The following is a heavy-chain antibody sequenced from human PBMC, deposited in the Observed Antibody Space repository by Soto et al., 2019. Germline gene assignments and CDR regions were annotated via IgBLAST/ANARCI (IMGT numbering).Heavy chain of an antibody. J-gene: IGHJ5*02. CDR3: ARDRFGGTEGTNLLDT. CDR2: ISYDGSDT. CDR1: GFKFNSYG. Sequence: QEQLVQSGGGVVQPGRSLRLSCAASGFKFNSYGMHWVRQAPGKGLEWVAVISYDGSDTSYGDSVKGRFTISRDNSKNTLHLQMSSLRLEDRAVYYCARDRFGGTEGTNLLDTWGQGSLVTVSS. V-gene: IGHV3-33*01. D-gene: IGHD3-10*01.